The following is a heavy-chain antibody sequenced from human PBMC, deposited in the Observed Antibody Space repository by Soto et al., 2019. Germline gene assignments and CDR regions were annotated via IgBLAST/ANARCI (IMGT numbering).Heavy chain of an antibody. Sequence: SVKVSCKASGGTFSSYAISWVRQAPGQGLEWMGGIIPIFGTANYAQKFQGRVTITADESTSTAYMELSSLRSEDTAVYYCARDRSGSHPHYYYYGMDVWGQGTTVTVSS. J-gene: IGHJ6*02. V-gene: IGHV1-69*13. D-gene: IGHD1-26*01. CDR1: GGTFSSYA. CDR3: ARDRSGSHPHYYYYGMDV. CDR2: IIPIFGTA.